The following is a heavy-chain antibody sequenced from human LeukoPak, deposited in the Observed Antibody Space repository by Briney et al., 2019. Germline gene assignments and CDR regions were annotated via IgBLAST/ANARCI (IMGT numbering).Heavy chain of an antibody. D-gene: IGHD5-12*01. CDR1: GYSISSGYY. V-gene: IGHV4-38-2*02. J-gene: IGHJ6*03. Sequence: SETLSLTCTVSGYSISSGYYWGWIRQPPGKGLEWIGSIYHSGSTYYNPSLKSRVTISVDTSKNQFSLKLSSVTAADTAVCYCVLATRNYYYYYMDVWGKGTTVTVSS. CDR3: VLATRNYYYYYMDV. CDR2: IYHSGST.